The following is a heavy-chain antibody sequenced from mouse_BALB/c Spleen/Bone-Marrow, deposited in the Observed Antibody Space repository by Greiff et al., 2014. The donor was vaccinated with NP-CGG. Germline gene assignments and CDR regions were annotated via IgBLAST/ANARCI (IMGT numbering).Heavy chain of an antibody. D-gene: IGHD4-1*01. J-gene: IGHJ4*01. CDR1: GYAFTNYW. CDR2: INPGSGGA. Sequence: QVQLQQSGAELVRPGTSVRVSCKASGYAFTNYWIEWIKQRPGQGLEWIGVINPGSGGANYNEKFKGKATLTADKSSSTAYIQFSSLTSDDSAVYICARELGRRAMDYWGQGTSVTVSS. CDR3: ARELGRRAMDY. V-gene: IGHV1-54*01.